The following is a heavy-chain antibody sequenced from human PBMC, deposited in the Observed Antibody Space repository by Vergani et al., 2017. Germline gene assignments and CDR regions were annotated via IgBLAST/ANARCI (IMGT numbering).Heavy chain of an antibody. J-gene: IGHJ5*02. CDR2: MYHSGST. CDR1: GGSMSGYY. D-gene: IGHD3-10*01. Sequence: QVRLQESGPGLVKPSETLSLTCSVSGGSMSGYYWSWIRQPPGKELEWIGYMYHSGSTNYNPTLETRVTISGDTSKHQFSLKVNSVTAADTAVYYCGRVADLYGLGSRLLDLWGQGILVTVSS. CDR3: GRVADLYGLGSRLLDL. V-gene: IGHV4-59*01.